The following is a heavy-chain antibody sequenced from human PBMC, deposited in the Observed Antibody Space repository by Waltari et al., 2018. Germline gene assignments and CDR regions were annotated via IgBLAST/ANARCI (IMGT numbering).Heavy chain of an antibody. D-gene: IGHD3-3*01. CDR1: GGPISSSSYY. Sequence: QLQLQESGPGLVKPSETLSLTCTVSGGPISSSSYYWGWIRQPPGKGLEWIGSIYYSGSTYYNPSLKSRVTISVDTSKNQFSLKLSSVTAADTAVYYCARNPFDFWSGYYYYYYGMDVWGQGTTVTVSS. J-gene: IGHJ6*02. V-gene: IGHV4-39*07. CDR3: ARNPFDFWSGYYYYYYGMDV. CDR2: IYYSGST.